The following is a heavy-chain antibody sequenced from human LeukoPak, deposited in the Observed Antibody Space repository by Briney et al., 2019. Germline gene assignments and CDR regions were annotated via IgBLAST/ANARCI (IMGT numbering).Heavy chain of an antibody. D-gene: IGHD3-9*01. CDR3: ARKVTILLYYFDY. J-gene: IGHJ4*02. CDR2: INHSGST. Sequence: PSETLSLTCAVYGGSFSGYYWSWIRQPPGKGLEWTGEINHSGSTNYNPSLKSRVTISVGTSKNQFSLKLSSVTAADTAVYYCARKVTILLYYFDYWGQGTLVTVSS. V-gene: IGHV4-34*01. CDR1: GGSFSGYY.